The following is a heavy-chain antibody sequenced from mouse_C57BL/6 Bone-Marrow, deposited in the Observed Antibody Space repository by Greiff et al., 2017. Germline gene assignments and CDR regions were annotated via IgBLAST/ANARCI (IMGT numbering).Heavy chain of an antibody. Sequence: EVKLMESGGGLVQPGGSLKLSCAASGFTFSDYYMYWVRQTPEKRLEWVEYISNGGGRTYYPDTVKGRFTISRDNAKNTLYLQMSRLKSEDTAMYYCARQDEGRFAYWGQGTLVTVSA. CDR3: ARQDEGRFAY. J-gene: IGHJ3*01. CDR1: GFTFSDYY. V-gene: IGHV5-12*01. CDR2: ISNGGGRT.